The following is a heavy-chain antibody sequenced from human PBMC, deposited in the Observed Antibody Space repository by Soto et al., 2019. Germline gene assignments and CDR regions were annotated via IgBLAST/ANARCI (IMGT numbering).Heavy chain of an antibody. CDR2: ISNSGTYT. V-gene: IGHV3-11*06. J-gene: IGHJ4*02. CDR3: ERGRGGD. Sequence: QAQLVESGGGLVQPGGSLRLSCAASGFTFSDYYMSWIRQAPGKGLEWISYISNSGTYTNYADSGKGRCAISRDNAKTSLYLRMNRLRAEDTAVYYCERGRGGDWGQGTLVTVSS. D-gene: IGHD3-10*01. CDR1: GFTFSDYY.